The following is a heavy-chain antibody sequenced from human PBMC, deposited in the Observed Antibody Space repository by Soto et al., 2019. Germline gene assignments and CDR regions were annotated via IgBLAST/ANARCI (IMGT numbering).Heavy chain of an antibody. J-gene: IGHJ4*02. CDR2: IYSSGST. CDR1: GGSISSGGYY. V-gene: IGHV4-31*01. D-gene: IGHD3-22*01. CDR3: ARDGDGSGYFLDY. Sequence: QVQLQESGPGLVKPSQTLSLICTVSGGSISSGGYYWSWIRQHPGKGLEWIGYIYSSGSTYYNPSLKSPLTISLDTSKNHFSLNLNSVTAADTAVYYCARDGDGSGYFLDYWGQGALVTVSS.